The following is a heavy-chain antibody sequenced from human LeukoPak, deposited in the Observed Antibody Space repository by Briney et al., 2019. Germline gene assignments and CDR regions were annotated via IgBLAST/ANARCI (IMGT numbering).Heavy chain of an antibody. CDR1: GYTFTGYY. V-gene: IGHV1-2*02. Sequence: GASVKVSCKASGYTFTGYYMHWVRQAPGQGLEWVGWINPNSGGTNYAQKVQGRVTMTRDTSISTAYMELSRLRSDNTAVYYCARDNIVVVVAATRRDGDYWGQGTLVTVSS. CDR3: ARDNIVVVVAATRRDGDY. D-gene: IGHD2-15*01. CDR2: INPNSGGT. J-gene: IGHJ4*02.